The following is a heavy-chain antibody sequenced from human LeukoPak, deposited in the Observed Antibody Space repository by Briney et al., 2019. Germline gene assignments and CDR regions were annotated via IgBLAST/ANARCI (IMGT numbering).Heavy chain of an antibody. CDR3: ARETSGRESDPDIVVVPAAMDYAFDI. J-gene: IGHJ3*02. D-gene: IGHD2-2*01. V-gene: IGHV1-69*13. CDR2: IIPIFGTA. CDR1: GYTFTGYY. Sequence: SVKVSCKASGYTFTGYYMHWVRQAPGQGLEWMGGIIPIFGTANYAQKFQGRVTTTADESTSTAYMELSSLRSEDTAVYYCARETSGRESDPDIVVVPAAMDYAFDIWGQGTMVTVSS.